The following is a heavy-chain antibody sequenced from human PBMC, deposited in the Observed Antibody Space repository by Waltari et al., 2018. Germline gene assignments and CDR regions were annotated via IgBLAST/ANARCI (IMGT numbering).Heavy chain of an antibody. D-gene: IGHD6-19*01. V-gene: IGHV3-49*03. CDR3: IRSGGADSWYGSELDF. CDR1: GFTFGDYA. Sequence: EVQLVESGGGLVQPGRSLKLSCAACGFTFGDYALIGLRQAPGKGLEWVGFIKSKNYGGTIEYAASVRGRFTISRDDSKSIAYLQMNSLKTEDTAVYYCIRSGGADSWYGSELDFWGQGTLVTVSS. CDR2: IKSKNYGGTI. J-gene: IGHJ4*02.